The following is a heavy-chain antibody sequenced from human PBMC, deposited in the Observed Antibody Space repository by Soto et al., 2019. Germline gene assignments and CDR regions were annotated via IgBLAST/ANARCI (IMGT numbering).Heavy chain of an antibody. Sequence: PGGSLRPSCPASGFTLSSNYRSWVRQAPGKGLEWVSVIYSGGSTYYADSVKGRFTISRDNSKNTLYLQMNSLRAEDTAVYYCARDLYLRFGLGYVFFGGGMDVWGQGTTVTVSS. J-gene: IGHJ6*02. CDR2: IYSGGST. D-gene: IGHD3-16*01. V-gene: IGHV3-53*01. CDR1: GFTLSSNY. CDR3: ARDLYLRFGLGYVFFGGGMDV.